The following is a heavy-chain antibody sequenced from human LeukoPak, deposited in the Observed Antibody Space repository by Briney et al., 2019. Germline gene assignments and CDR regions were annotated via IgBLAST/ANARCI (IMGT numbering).Heavy chain of an antibody. CDR2: IRQDGSEK. V-gene: IGHV3-7*01. CDR3: ARERGGPDY. CDR1: GFVFDSYW. Sequence: GGSLRLSCAASGFVFDSYWMSWVRQAPGKGLEWVANIRQDGSEKYYVDSLKGRFTISRDNAKRSLYLQINSLRAEDTAVYYCARERGGPDYWGRGTLVTVSS. J-gene: IGHJ4*02. D-gene: IGHD3-16*01.